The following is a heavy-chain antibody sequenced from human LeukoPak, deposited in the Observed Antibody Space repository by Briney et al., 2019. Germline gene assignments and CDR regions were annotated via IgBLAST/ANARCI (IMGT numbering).Heavy chain of an antibody. V-gene: IGHV1-2*02. Sequence: ASVKVSCKASGYTFAGYRTHWVRQAPGQGLEWMGWINPNSGGTNYAQKFQGRVTMTRDTSISTAYMELSRLRSDDTAVYYCARELDILTVVYAFDIWGQGTMVTVSS. CDR1: GYTFAGYR. J-gene: IGHJ3*02. D-gene: IGHD3-9*01. CDR2: INPNSGGT. CDR3: ARELDILTVVYAFDI.